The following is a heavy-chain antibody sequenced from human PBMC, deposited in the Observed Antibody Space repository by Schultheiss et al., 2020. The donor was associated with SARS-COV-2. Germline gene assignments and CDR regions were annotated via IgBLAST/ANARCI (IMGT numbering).Heavy chain of an antibody. Sequence: GGSLRLSCAASGFTFSSYEMNWVRQAPGKGLEWVSYISSSGSTIYYADSVKGRFTISRDNAKNSLYLQMNSLRAEDTAVYYCARGPSTIFGVVIHDTDFDYWGQGTLVTVSS. V-gene: IGHV3-48*03. CDR1: GFTFSSYE. D-gene: IGHD3-3*01. CDR2: ISSSGSTI. J-gene: IGHJ4*02. CDR3: ARGPSTIFGVVIHDTDFDY.